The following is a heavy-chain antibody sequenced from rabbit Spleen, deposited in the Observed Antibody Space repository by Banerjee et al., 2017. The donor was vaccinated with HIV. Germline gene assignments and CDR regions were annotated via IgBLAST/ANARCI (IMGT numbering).Heavy chain of an antibody. V-gene: IGHV1S40*01. J-gene: IGHJ6*01. D-gene: IGHD8-1*01. CDR2: IDTASVNT. CDR1: GFDFSSNYY. CDR3: ARDTGSSFSSYGMDL. Sequence: QSLEESGGDLVKPGASLTLTCKASGFDFSSNYYMCWVRQAPGKGLELIACIDTASVNTADATWAKGRFTISKTSSTTVTLQMTSLTVADTAAYFCARDTGSSFSSYGMDLWGPGTLVTVS.